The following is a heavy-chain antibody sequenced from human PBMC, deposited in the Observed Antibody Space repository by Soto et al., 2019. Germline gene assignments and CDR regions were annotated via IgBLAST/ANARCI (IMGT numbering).Heavy chain of an antibody. Sequence: EVQLVESGGGLVQPGGSLRLSCEASGFTFITFWMHWVRQAPGKGLVWVSRINSDGSSTNYADSVKGRVTISRDNAKNTLYLQLNSLRPEDTAVYYCARDFEYWGQGTLVTVSS. CDR3: ARDFEY. CDR2: INSDGSST. CDR1: GFTFITFW. V-gene: IGHV3-74*01. J-gene: IGHJ4*02.